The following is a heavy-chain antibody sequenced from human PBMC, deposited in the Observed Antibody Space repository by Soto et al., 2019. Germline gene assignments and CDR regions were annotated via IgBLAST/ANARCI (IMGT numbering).Heavy chain of an antibody. V-gene: IGHV4-61*01. CDR1: GGSVSSGSYY. CDR2: IYYSGST. J-gene: IGHJ4*02. D-gene: IGHD6-19*01. Sequence: QVQLQESGPGLVKPSETLSLTCTVSGGSVSSGSYYWSWIRQPPGKGLEWIGYIYYSGSTNYNPSLKSRVTISVDTSKNQFSLKLSSVTAADTAVYYCARVGSSGCFDYRGQGTLVTVSS. CDR3: ARVGSSGCFDY.